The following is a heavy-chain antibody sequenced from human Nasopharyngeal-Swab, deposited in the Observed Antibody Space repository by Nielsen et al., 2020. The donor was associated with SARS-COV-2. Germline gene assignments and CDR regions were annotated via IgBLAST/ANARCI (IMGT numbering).Heavy chain of an antibody. CDR1: GFTFSTYG. CDR3: VVPDYGDYTGSYDI. V-gene: IGHV3-30*03. CDR2: ISYDGSDK. D-gene: IGHD4-17*01. J-gene: IGHJ3*02. Sequence: GGSLRLSCAASGFTFSTYGMNWVRQAPGKGLEWVATISYDGSDKSYADSVKGRFSISRDNSKNTLYLQMNSLRGEDTAMYYCVVPDYGDYTGSYDIWGKGTMVTVSS.